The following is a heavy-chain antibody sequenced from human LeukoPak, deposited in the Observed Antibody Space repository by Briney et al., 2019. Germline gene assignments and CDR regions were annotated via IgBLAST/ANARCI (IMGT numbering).Heavy chain of an antibody. D-gene: IGHD3-10*01. CDR2: IYYIGST. V-gene: IGHV4-59*08. Sequence: PSETLSLTWTVSGGSVTSYYWGWIRQPPGKGLEWIGYIYYIGSTNYNPPLQSRVTMSVDTSKNQFSLKLSSMTAADTAVYYCARHGVIRRANDASDIWGQATMVTVSS. J-gene: IGHJ3*02. CDR1: GGSVTSYY. CDR3: ARHGVIRRANDASDI.